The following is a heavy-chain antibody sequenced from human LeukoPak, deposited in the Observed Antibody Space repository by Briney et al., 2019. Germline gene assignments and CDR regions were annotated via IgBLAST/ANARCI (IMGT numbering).Heavy chain of an antibody. J-gene: IGHJ3*02. V-gene: IGHV3-21*01. CDR3: ARVPAGVIGMKDAFDI. D-gene: IGHD3-16*02. CDR1: GFTFSSYS. Sequence: GGSLRLSCAASGFTFSSYSMNWVRQAPGKGLEWVSSISGSSSYIYYADSVKGRFTISRHNAKNSLYLQMNSLRAEDTAVYHCARVPAGVIGMKDAFDIWGQGTMVTVSS. CDR2: ISGSSSYI.